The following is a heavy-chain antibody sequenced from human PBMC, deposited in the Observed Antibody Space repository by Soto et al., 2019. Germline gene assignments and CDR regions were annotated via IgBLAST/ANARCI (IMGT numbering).Heavy chain of an antibody. D-gene: IGHD4-4*01. CDR2: IFDSGNA. V-gene: IGHV4-59*08. CDR3: ARHRRTTVAKFYFDN. CDR1: GGSINSYC. J-gene: IGHJ4*02. Sequence: ETLSLTCTVSGGSINSYCWSWIRQPPGKGLEWIAYIFDSGNANYNPSLKSRVTISVDTSKNQFSLKLTSVTAADTAVYYCARHRRTTVAKFYFDNWGQGALVTVSS.